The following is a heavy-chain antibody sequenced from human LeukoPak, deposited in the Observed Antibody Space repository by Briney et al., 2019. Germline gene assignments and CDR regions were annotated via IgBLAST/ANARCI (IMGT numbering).Heavy chain of an antibody. CDR1: GFTFGLYT. Sequence: PGGSLRLSCDASGFTFGLYTITWVRQAPGKGLEWVSSITSTGAYINYADSVKGRFTISRDNAKNSLYLQMDSLRAEDTAVYYCARVATGATTSNYFYYYMDVGGRGTTVTVSS. J-gene: IGHJ6*03. CDR2: ITSTGAYI. D-gene: IGHD1-26*01. CDR3: ARVATGATTSNYFYYYMDV. V-gene: IGHV3-21*01.